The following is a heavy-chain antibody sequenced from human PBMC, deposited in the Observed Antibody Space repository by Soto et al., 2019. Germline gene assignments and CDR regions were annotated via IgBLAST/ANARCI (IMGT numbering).Heavy chain of an antibody. J-gene: IGHJ5*02. CDR3: TRDASRDSSARGWFDP. D-gene: IGHD6-13*01. V-gene: IGHV1-69*13. Sequence: GASVKVSCKASGGTFSSYAISWVRQAPGQGLEWMGGIIPIFGTANYAQKFQGRVTITADESTSTAYMELSSLRAEDTAVYYCTRDASRDSSARGWFDPWGPGTLVTVSS. CDR1: GGTFSSYA. CDR2: IIPIFGTA.